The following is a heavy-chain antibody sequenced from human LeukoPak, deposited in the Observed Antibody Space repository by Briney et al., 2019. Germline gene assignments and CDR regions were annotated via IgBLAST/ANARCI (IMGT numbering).Heavy chain of an antibody. D-gene: IGHD3-22*01. V-gene: IGHV3-33*08. CDR1: GFTFSSYG. CDR2: IWYDGTNK. Sequence: GGSLRLSCAASGFTFSSYGMHWVRQAPGKGLEWVAVIWYDGTNKYYADSVKGRFTISRDSSKNTLYLQMNSLRAEDTALYYCARAAYDSSGYLTLWDQGTLVTVSS. J-gene: IGHJ4*02. CDR3: ARAAYDSSGYLTL.